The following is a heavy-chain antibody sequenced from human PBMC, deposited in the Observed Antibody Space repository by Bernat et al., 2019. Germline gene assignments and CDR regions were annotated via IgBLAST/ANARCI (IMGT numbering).Heavy chain of an antibody. D-gene: IGHD5-24*01. CDR1: GGTFSSYT. CDR3: ARVWLQLGIGAFDI. CDR2: IIPILGIA. Sequence: QVQLVQSGAEVKKPGSSVKVSCKASGGTFSSYTISWVRQAPGQGLEWMGRIIPILGIANYAQKFQGRVTITADKSTSTAYMELSSLRSEDTAVYYCARVWLQLGIGAFDIWGQGTMVTVSS. J-gene: IGHJ3*02. V-gene: IGHV1-69*02.